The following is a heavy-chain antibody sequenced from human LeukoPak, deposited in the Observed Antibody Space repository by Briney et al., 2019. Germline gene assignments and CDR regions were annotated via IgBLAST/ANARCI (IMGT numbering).Heavy chain of an antibody. J-gene: IGHJ3*02. CDR1: GYTFTGYY. CDR2: INPNSGGT. D-gene: IGHD3-9*01. V-gene: IGHV1-2*02. Sequence: ASXKVSCKASGYTFTGYYMHWVRQAPGQGLEWMGWINPNSGGTNYAQKFQGRVTITRDTSISTAYMELSRLRSDDTAVYYCARAGSYDILTGYHPFDAFDIWGQGTMVTVSS. CDR3: ARAGSYDILTGYHPFDAFDI.